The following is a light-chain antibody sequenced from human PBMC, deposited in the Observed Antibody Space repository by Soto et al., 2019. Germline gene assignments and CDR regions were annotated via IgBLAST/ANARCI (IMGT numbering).Light chain of an antibody. CDR2: GNS. Sequence: QSVLTQPRSVSGAPGQGVTISRTGSSSNIGAGYDVHWYQQLPGTAPKLLIYGNSNRPSGVPDRFSGSKSGTSASLAITGLQAEDEANYYCQSYDSSLSGSEVVFGGGTKLTVL. J-gene: IGLJ2*01. CDR3: QSYDSSLSGSEVV. V-gene: IGLV1-40*01. CDR1: SSNIGAGYD.